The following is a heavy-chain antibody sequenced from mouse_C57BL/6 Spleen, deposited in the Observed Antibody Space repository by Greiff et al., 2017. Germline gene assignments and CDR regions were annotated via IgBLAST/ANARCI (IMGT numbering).Heavy chain of an antibody. CDR3: ARSRIYDGYYTPAWFAY. J-gene: IGHJ3*01. D-gene: IGHD2-3*01. CDR2: IYPGDGDT. CDR1: GYAFSSSW. V-gene: IGHV1-82*01. Sequence: VQLQESGPELVKPGASVKISCKASGYAFSSSWMNWVKQRPGKGLEWIGRIYPGDGDTNYNGKFKGKATLTADKSSSTAYMQLSSLTSEDSAVYFCARSRIYDGYYTPAWFAYWGQGTLVTVSA.